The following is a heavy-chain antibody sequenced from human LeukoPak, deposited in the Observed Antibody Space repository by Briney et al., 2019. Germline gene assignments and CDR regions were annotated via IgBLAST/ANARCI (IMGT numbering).Heavy chain of an antibody. Sequence: GRSLRLSCAASGFTFDDYAMHWVRQAPGKGLEWVSGISWNSGSIGYADSVKGRFTISRDNAKNTLYLQMNSLRAEDTAVYYCARELNWAPDYWGQGTLVTVSS. V-gene: IGHV3-9*01. J-gene: IGHJ4*02. D-gene: IGHD1-1*01. CDR1: GFTFDDYA. CDR3: ARELNWAPDY. CDR2: ISWNSGSI.